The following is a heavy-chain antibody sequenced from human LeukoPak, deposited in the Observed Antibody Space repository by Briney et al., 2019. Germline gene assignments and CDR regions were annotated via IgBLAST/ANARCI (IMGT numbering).Heavy chain of an antibody. CDR3: ARGNSGPVATITKYYFDY. CDR2: IYYSGST. J-gene: IGHJ4*02. Sequence: PSETLSLTCTVSGGSISSYYWSWIRQPPGKGLEWIGYIYYSGSTNYNPSLKSRVTISVDTSKNQFSLKLSSVTAADTAVYYCARGNSGPVATITKYYFDYWGQGTLVTVSS. V-gene: IGHV4-59*01. CDR1: GGSISSYY. D-gene: IGHD5-12*01.